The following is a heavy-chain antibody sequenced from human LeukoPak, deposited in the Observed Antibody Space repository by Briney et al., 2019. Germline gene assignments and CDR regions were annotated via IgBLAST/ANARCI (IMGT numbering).Heavy chain of an antibody. CDR1: GGSFSGYY. CDR3: ARGRTTLDH. D-gene: IGHD1-14*01. J-gene: IGHJ4*02. CDR2: INHSGST. Sequence: PSETLSLTCAVYGGSFSGYYWSWIRQPPGKGLEWIGEINHSGSTNYNTSLKSRVTISVDTSKNQFSLKLSSVTAADTAVYYCARGRTTLDHWGQGTLVTVSS. V-gene: IGHV4-34*01.